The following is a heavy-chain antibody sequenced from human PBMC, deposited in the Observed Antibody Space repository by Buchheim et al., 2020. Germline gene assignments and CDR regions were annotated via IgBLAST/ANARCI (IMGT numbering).Heavy chain of an antibody. CDR1: GFTFSSYG. V-gene: IGHV3-30*18. CDR2: ISYDGSNK. J-gene: IGHJ4*02. Sequence: QVQLVESGGGVVQPWRSLRLSCAAFGFTFSSYGMHWVRQAPGKGLEWVAVISYDGSNKYYADSVKGRFTISRDNSKNTLYLRMNSLRAEDTAVYYCAKDNSSWYSDFDYWGQG. CDR3: AKDNSSWYSDFDY. D-gene: IGHD2-15*01.